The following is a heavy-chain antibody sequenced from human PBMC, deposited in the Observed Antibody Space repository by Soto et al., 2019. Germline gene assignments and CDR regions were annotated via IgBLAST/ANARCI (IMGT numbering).Heavy chain of an antibody. D-gene: IGHD3-22*01. CDR1: GYTFTGYY. J-gene: IGHJ3*02. CDR3: ARMDWYYYDSSGYPKYRNDAFDI. V-gene: IGHV1-2*04. Sequence: ASVKVSCKASGYTFTGYYMHWVRQAPGQGLEWMGWINPNSGGTNYAQKFQGWVTMTRDTSISTAYMELSRLRSDDTAVYYCARMDWYYYDSSGYPKYRNDAFDIWGQGTMVTVSS. CDR2: INPNSGGT.